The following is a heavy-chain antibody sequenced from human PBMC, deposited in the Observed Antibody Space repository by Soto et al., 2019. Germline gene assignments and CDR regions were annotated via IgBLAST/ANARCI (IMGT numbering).Heavy chain of an antibody. D-gene: IGHD2-2*01. CDR2: IIPIFGTA. CDR3: ARHVPAAGYYYGMDV. Sequence: QVQLVQSGAEVKKPGSSVKVSCKASGGTFSSYAISWVRQAPGQGLEWMGGIIPIFGTANYAQKFQGRVTXTXXXSXXTVYMELSSLRSEDTGVYYCARHVPAAGYYYGMDVWGQGTTVTVSS. CDR1: GGTFSSYA. V-gene: IGHV1-69*05. J-gene: IGHJ6*02.